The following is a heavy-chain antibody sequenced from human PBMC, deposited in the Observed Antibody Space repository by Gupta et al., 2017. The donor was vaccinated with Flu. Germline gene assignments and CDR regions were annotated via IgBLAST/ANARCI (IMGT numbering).Heavy chain of an antibody. CDR1: GYSISSGYY. J-gene: IGHJ4*02. CDR3: ARGYAGSPYFFDY. Sequence: QLQVQELGPGLVKPSETVSLTCAVSGYSISSGYYWGCIRQTPGKGLEWIASVYRSGTTYYNPSLKGRVTISVDTSKNQFSLKLTSVTAADTAVYYCARGYAGSPYFFDYWGQGTLVTVSS. D-gene: IGHD4-23*01. V-gene: IGHV4-38-2*01. CDR2: VYRSGTT.